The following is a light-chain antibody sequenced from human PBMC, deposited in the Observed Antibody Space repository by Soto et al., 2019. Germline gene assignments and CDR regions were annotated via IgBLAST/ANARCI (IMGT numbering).Light chain of an antibody. CDR1: NSNIGSKY. Sequence: QTVVTQPPSASGTPGQRVSISCSGSNSNIGSKYVYWYQQLPGTAPKLLMYRNNQRPSGVPDRFSGSKSRTSASLAISGLRSEDEADYYCAAWDNNLGGPAFGGGTKLTVL. CDR2: RNN. J-gene: IGLJ2*01. CDR3: AAWDNNLGGPA. V-gene: IGLV1-47*01.